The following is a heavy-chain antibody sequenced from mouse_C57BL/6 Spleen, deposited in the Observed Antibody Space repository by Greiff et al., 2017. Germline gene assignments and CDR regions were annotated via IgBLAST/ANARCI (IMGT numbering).Heavy chain of an antibody. CDR2: IYPGDGDT. J-gene: IGHJ1*03. CDR3: ARSGSSYVGRYFDV. Sequence: VHLVESGAELVKPGASVKISCKASGYAFSSYWMNWVKQRPGKGLEWIGQIYPGDGDTNYNGKFKGKATLTADKSSSTAYMQLSSLTSEDSAVYFCARSGSSYVGRYFDVWGTGTTVTVAS. V-gene: IGHV1-80*01. CDR1: GYAFSSYW. D-gene: IGHD1-1*01.